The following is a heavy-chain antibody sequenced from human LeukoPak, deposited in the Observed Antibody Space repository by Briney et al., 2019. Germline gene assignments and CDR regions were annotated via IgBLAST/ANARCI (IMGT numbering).Heavy chain of an antibody. CDR2: IYYSGST. V-gene: IGHV4-39*01. D-gene: IGHD3-16*01. Sequence: SETLSLTCSVSGGSISDTRDYWGWIRQPPGKRLEWIGSIYYSGSTHYNPSLRSRVSMSIDTSKRQFSLKLASVTAADTGLYYCARIHSGATGTPGGWFDSWGQGTLVIVSS. CDR1: GGSISDTRDY. CDR3: ARIHSGATGTPGGWFDS. J-gene: IGHJ5*01.